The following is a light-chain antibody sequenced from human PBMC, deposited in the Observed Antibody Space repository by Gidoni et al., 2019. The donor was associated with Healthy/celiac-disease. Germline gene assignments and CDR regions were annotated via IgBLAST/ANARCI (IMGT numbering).Light chain of an antibody. CDR1: HLGDKS. V-gene: IGLV3-21*02. J-gene: IGLJ3*02. CDR2: GDR. CDR3: QVWDTTTDRMV. Sequence: SYVLTQPPSVSLAPGQTATIACGGDHLGDKSVNWYQQKSGQAPVLVVYGDRGRPSGIPERFSGSLSANTATLTISRVEVGDAADYYCQVWDTTTDRMVFGGRTKLTVL.